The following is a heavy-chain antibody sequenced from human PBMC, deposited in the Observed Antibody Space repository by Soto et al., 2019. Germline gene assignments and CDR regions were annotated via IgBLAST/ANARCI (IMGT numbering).Heavy chain of an antibody. CDR3: ARDYYDSSGYPARDDAFDI. CDR1: GFTFSSYG. J-gene: IGHJ3*02. V-gene: IGHV3-33*01. D-gene: IGHD3-22*01. Sequence: QVQLVESGGGVVQPERSLRLSCAASGFTFSSYGMHWVRQAPGKGLEWVAVIWYDGSNKYYADSVKGRFTISRDNSKNTLYLQMNSLRAEDTAVYYCARDYYDSSGYPARDDAFDIWGQGTMVTVSS. CDR2: IWYDGSNK.